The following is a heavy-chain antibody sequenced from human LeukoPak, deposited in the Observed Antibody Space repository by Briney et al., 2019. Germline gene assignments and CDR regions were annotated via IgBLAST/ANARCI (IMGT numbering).Heavy chain of an antibody. Sequence: SETLSLTCTVSGGSISSYYWSWIRQPAGKGLGWIGRIYTSGSTNYNPSLKSRVTISVDTSKNQFSLKLSSVTAADTAVYYCAREVGATTFDYWGQGTLVTVSS. V-gene: IGHV4-4*07. J-gene: IGHJ4*02. CDR2: IYTSGST. CDR1: GGSISSYY. D-gene: IGHD1-26*01. CDR3: AREVGATTFDY.